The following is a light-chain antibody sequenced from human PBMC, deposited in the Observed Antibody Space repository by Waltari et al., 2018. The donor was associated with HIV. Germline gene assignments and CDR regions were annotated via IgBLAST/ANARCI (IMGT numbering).Light chain of an antibody. Sequence: ELVLTQSQGTLSLSPGERATLPCRASQSVSRSYFAWYQQRPGQAPRLLIYGASSRAAGIPDRFTGSGSGTDFTLTISRLEPEDFAVYYCQHFDTSLPKYTFGQGTKLEIK. CDR1: QSVSRSY. CDR2: GAS. J-gene: IGKJ2*01. V-gene: IGKV3-20*01. CDR3: QHFDTSLPKYT.